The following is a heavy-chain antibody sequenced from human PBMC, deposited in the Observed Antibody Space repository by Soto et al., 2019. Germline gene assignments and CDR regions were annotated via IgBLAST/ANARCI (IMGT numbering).Heavy chain of an antibody. CDR2: ISNGGASV. CDR1: GFTFSDFY. Sequence: QVQLVESGGGLVKPGGSLRLSCAASGFTFSDFYMVWVRQAPGMRLEWISYISNGGASVYYADSVKGRFTISRDNGKSAMFLQMHSLTADDTAVYYCVRCFVCVGCAFDIWGRGTTVTVYS. V-gene: IGHV3-11*01. CDR3: VRCFVCVGCAFDI. D-gene: IGHD2-8*01. J-gene: IGHJ3*02.